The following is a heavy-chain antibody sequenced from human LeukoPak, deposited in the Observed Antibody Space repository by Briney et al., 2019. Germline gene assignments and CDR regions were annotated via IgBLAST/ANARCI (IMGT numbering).Heavy chain of an antibody. V-gene: IGHV3-33*06. CDR3: AKALQYLELGYMGV. J-gene: IGHJ6*03. Sequence: GGSLRLSCAVSGITFGACSLHWVRQAPGKGLDWVAVIWFDGTNEYYADSVKGRFTMSRDNSRSTLYLQMNSLRAEDTAVYYCAKALQYLELGYMGVWGNGTAVSVS. CDR1: GITFGACS. CDR2: IWFDGTNE. D-gene: IGHD3-3*01.